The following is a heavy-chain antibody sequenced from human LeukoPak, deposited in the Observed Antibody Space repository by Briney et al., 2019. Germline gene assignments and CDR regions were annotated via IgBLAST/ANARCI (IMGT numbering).Heavy chain of an antibody. J-gene: IGHJ4*02. Sequence: SETLSLTCTVSGYSITSAYYWGWIRQPPGKRLEWIGSFFLKGSTYYNPSLKSRVTISVDTSKNQFSLTLSSVTAADTAVYYCARVARCTSCFDVDYWGQGTLVTVSS. V-gene: IGHV4-38-2*02. CDR2: FFLKGST. CDR1: GYSITSAYY. D-gene: IGHD2-2*01. CDR3: ARVARCTSCFDVDY.